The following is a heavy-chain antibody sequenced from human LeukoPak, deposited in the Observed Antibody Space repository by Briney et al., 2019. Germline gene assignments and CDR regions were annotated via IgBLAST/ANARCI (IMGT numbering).Heavy chain of an antibody. J-gene: IGHJ4*02. V-gene: IGHV4-59*01. CDR1: GGSISSYY. CDR3: ARQVVVAATSLFDY. CDR2: IYYSGST. Sequence: SETLSLTCTVSGGSISSYYWSWIRQPPGKGLEWIGYIYYSGSTNYNPSLKSRVTISVDTSKSQFSLKLSSVTAADTAVYYCARQVVVAATSLFDYWGQGTLVTVSS. D-gene: IGHD2-15*01.